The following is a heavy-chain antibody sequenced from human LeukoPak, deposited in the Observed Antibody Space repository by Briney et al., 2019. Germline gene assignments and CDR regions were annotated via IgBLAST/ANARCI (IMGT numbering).Heavy chain of an antibody. CDR3: ARGGYSGYDTSFYDP. V-gene: IGHV4-38-2*02. D-gene: IGHD5-12*01. CDR2: IYHSGST. J-gene: IGHJ5*02. CDR1: GYSISSGYY. Sequence: SETLSLTCTVSGYSISSGYYWGWIRQPPGKGLEWIGSIYHSGSTYYNPSLKSRVTISVDTSKNQFSLKLSSVTAADTAVYYCARGGYSGYDTSFYDPWGQGTLVTVSS.